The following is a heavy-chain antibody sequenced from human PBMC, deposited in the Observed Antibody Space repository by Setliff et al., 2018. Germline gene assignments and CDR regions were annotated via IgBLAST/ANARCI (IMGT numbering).Heavy chain of an antibody. CDR1: GGSISSYY. CDR2: IYYSGST. Sequence: SETLSLTCTVSGGSISSYYWSWIRQPPGKGLEWIGYIYYSGSTNYNPSLKSRVTISVDTSKNQFSLKLSSVTAADTAVYYCARGGWDYHFDYWGRGTLVTVSS. V-gene: IGHV4-59*01. J-gene: IGHJ4*02. CDR3: ARGGWDYHFDY. D-gene: IGHD6-19*01.